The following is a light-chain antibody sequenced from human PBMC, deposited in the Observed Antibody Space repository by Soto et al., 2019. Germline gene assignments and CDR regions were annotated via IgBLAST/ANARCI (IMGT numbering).Light chain of an antibody. CDR3: LLTFRGPWV. CDR1: SGPVTTGHH. Sequence: QAFVTQEPSLTVSPGGTVTLTCSSRSGPVTTGHHAYWFQQKPGQAPRILIFDTYNRHSWTPARFSGSLLGGQAALTLSGAQPEDEAEYYCLLTFRGPWVFGGGT. J-gene: IGLJ3*02. CDR2: DTY. V-gene: IGLV7-46*01.